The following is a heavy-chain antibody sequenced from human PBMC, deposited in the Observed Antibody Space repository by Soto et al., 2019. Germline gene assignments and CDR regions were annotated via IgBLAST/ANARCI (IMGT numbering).Heavy chain of an antibody. J-gene: IGHJ3*02. Sequence: QITLKESGPTLVKTTQTLTLTCTFSGFSLSTSGMGVGWVRQPPGKALAWLALIYWDDDGRYSPTLRSRLTITKDTSKIQVVLRMTNMDPVDTATYYWVHALSTVLYDAVYIWGQGTMVTVSS. CDR1: GFSLSTSGMG. CDR2: IYWDDDG. V-gene: IGHV2-5*02. CDR3: VHALSTVLYDAVYI. D-gene: IGHD4-17*01.